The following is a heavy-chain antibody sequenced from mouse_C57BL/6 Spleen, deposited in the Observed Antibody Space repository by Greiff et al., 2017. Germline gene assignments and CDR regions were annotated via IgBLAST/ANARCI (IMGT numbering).Heavy chain of an antibody. Sequence: QVQLQQPGAELVMPGASVKLSCKASGYTFTSYWMHWVKQRPGQGLEWIGEIDPSDSSTKYNQKFKGKSTLTVDKSSSTAYMQLSSLTSEDSAVYYCARRGYYGSMDYWGQGTSGTVSA. D-gene: IGHD1-1*01. CDR2: IDPSDSST. CDR3: ARRGYYGSMDY. V-gene: IGHV1-69*01. CDR1: GYTFTSYW. J-gene: IGHJ4*01.